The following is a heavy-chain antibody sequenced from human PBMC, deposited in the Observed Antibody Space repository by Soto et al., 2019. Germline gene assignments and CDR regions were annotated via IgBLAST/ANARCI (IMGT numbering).Heavy chain of an antibody. V-gene: IGHV1-8*01. J-gene: IGHJ4*02. CDR3: ARDYDILTGYYPH. CDR1: GYTFTSYD. Sequence: QVQLVQSGAEVKKPGASVKVSCKASGYTFTSYDINWVRQATGQGLEWMGWMNTNSGNTGYAQKIQSRITIARNTSISSAYMERSRLRAEDTDVYYCARDYDILTGYYPHWGQGTLVTVSS. D-gene: IGHD3-9*01. CDR2: MNTNSGNT.